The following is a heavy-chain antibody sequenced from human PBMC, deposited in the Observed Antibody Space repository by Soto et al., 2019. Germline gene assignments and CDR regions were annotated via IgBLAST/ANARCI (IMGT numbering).Heavy chain of an antibody. CDR2: ISYDGSNK. CDR1: GFSFSDFG. V-gene: IGHV3-30*18. J-gene: IGHJ3*01. D-gene: IGHD3-10*01. CDR3: AKWFGELFDGFDV. Sequence: QVQLVESGGGVVQPGRSLRLSCVGSGFSFSDFGMHWVRQAPGKGLEWVAVISYDGSNKNYADPVKGRFTISRDTSKNMLYLQMNSLRPEDTAVYYCAKWFGELFDGFDVWGQGTMVTVSS.